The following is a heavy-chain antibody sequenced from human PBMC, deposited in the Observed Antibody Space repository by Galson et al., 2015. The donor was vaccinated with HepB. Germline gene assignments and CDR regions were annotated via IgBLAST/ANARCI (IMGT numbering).Heavy chain of an antibody. CDR1: GYTFTSYA. D-gene: IGHD6-13*01. CDR3: AREGGSSWYYYYYGMDV. J-gene: IGHJ6*02. CDR2: INAGNGNT. Sequence: SVKVSCKASGYTFTSYAMHWVRQAPGQRLEWMGWINAGNGNTKYSQKFQGRVTITRDTSASTAYMELSSLRSEDTAVYYCAREGGSSWYYYYYGMDVWGQGTTVTVSS. V-gene: IGHV1-3*01.